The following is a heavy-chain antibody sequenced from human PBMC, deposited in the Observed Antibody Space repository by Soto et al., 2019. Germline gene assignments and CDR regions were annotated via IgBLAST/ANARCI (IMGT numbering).Heavy chain of an antibody. CDR3: ARDAAEGVVVAATHLDP. J-gene: IGHJ5*02. CDR2: MNPNSGNT. Sequence: QVQLVQSGAEVKKPGASVKVSCKASGYTFTSYDINLVLQATVQGLEWMGWMNPNSGNTGYAQKFQGSVTMTRNTFISTAYMELGSLSSEDTAVYYSARDAAEGVVVAATHLDPWCQGPLVTVSS. CDR1: GYTFTSYD. V-gene: IGHV1-8*01. D-gene: IGHD2-15*01.